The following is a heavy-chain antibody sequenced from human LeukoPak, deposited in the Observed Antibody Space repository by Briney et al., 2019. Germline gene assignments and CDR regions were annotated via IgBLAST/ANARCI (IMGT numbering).Heavy chain of an antibody. CDR2: INPSGGST. Sequence: ASVKVSCKASGYTFTSYYMHWVRQAPGQGLEWMGIINPSGGSTSYAQKFQGRVTMTEDTSTDTAYMELSSLRSEDTAVYYCATVTVATISAFDIWGQGTMVTVSS. V-gene: IGHV1-46*01. J-gene: IGHJ3*02. CDR3: ATVTVATISAFDI. D-gene: IGHD5-12*01. CDR1: GYTFTSYY.